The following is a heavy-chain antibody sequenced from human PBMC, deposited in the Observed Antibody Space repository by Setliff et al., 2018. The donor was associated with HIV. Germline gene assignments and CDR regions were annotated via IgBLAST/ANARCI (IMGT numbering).Heavy chain of an antibody. J-gene: IGHJ3*02. CDR1: GGSISSYY. D-gene: IGHD3-10*01. Sequence: TSETLSLTCTVSGGSISSYYWSWIRQPAGKGLEWIGRIYSTGSINYNPSLRSGVTMSVDRSKNSFSLEVTSVTAADTAIYYCARDFGTFHAFDMWGQGTVVTVSS. V-gene: IGHV4-4*07. CDR3: ARDFGTFHAFDM. CDR2: IYSTGSI.